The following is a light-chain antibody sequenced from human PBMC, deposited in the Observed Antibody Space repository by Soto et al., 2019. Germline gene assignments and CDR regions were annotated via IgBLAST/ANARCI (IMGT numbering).Light chain of an antibody. J-gene: IGKJ5*01. V-gene: IGKV3-20*01. CDR1: QSVTSSY. CDR3: QHYAGGSRIT. CDR2: GAF. Sequence: EIVLAQSPGTLSLSPGESATLSCRASQSVTSSYLGWYQQKPGQAPRLLISGAFRRATGIPDRFSGSGSGTDFTLTISRLEPEDFALYYCQHYAGGSRITFGQGTRLEIK.